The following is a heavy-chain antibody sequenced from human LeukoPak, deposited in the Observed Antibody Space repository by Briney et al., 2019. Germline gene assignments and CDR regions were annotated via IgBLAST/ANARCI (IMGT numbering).Heavy chain of an antibody. CDR2: INHSGST. Sequence: KSSETLSLTCAVYGGSFSGYYWSWIRQPPGKGLEWIGEINHSGSTNYNPSLKSRVTISVDTSKNQFSLKLSSVTAADTAVYYCARLYYYDSSGYYYAYFDYWGQGTLVTVSS. CDR3: ARLYYYDSSGYYYAYFDY. D-gene: IGHD3-22*01. CDR1: GGSFSGYY. J-gene: IGHJ4*02. V-gene: IGHV4-34*01.